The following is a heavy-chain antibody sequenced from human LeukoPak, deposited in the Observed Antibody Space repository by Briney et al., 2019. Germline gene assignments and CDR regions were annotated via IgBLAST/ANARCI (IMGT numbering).Heavy chain of an antibody. V-gene: IGHV3-48*04. Sequence: GGSLRLSCAASGFTFSSYSMNWVRQAPGKGLEWVSYISSSGSTIYYADSVKGRFTISRDNAKNSLYLQMNSLRAEDTAVYYCARDRVGPYYYYYGMDVWGQGTTVTVSS. CDR3: ARDRVGPYYYYYGMDV. CDR1: GFTFSSYS. D-gene: IGHD1-26*01. J-gene: IGHJ6*02. CDR2: ISSSGSTI.